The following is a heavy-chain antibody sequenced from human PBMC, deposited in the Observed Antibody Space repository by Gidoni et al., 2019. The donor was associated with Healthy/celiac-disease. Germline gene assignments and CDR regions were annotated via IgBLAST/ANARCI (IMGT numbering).Heavy chain of an antibody. D-gene: IGHD3-3*01. V-gene: IGHV3-21*01. CDR2: ISSSSSYI. CDR3: ARDKGGVVHYYYYGMDV. Sequence: EVQLVESGGGLVKPGGSLRLSCAASGFTFSSYRMNWVRQAPGKGLEWVSSISSSSSYIYYADSVKGRFTISRDNAKNSLYLQMNSLRAEDTAVYYCARDKGGVVHYYYYGMDVWGQGTTVTVSS. J-gene: IGHJ6*02. CDR1: GFTFSSYR.